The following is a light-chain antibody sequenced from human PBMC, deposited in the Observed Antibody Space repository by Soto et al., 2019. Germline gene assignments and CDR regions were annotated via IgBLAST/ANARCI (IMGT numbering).Light chain of an antibody. V-gene: IGKV1-5*01. Sequence: ELHQSHSTLSASVGEPFTIAGRASPTASYWLAWYQQKPGEATKLLIYAASTLQSGVPSRFSGSGSGTEFTLKISSLQPEDFATYYCQQLNSYPLTFGEGTK. CDR2: AAS. CDR1: PTASYW. J-gene: IGKJ4*02. CDR3: QQLNSYPLT.